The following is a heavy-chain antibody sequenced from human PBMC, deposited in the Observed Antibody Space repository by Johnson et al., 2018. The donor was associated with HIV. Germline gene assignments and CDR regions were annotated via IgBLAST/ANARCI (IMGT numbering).Heavy chain of an antibody. CDR1: GFTFSSYP. Sequence: VQLVESGGGVVQPGKSLRLSCAASGFTFSSYPMHWVRQAPGKGLEWVAVISYDGGSKYYADSVKGRFTISRDNSNNTLYLQMNSLRAEDTAVYYCAKDKPYGSGLLLGAFDIWGQGTMVTVSS. CDR2: ISYDGGSK. CDR3: AKDKPYGSGLLLGAFDI. J-gene: IGHJ3*02. D-gene: IGHD3-10*01. V-gene: IGHV3-30-3*01.